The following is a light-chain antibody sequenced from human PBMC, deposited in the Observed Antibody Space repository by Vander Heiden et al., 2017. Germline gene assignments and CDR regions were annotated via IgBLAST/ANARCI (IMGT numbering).Light chain of an antibody. V-gene: IGKV1-39*01. Sequence: DIQMTQFTSSLSASVGERVTITCRASQSISSYLNWYQQKPGKAPKLLIYAASSLQSGVPSRFSGSGSGTDFTLTISSLRPEDFATYYCQQTYSAPWTFGQGTKVEIK. J-gene: IGKJ1*01. CDR1: QSISSY. CDR2: AAS. CDR3: QQTYSAPWT.